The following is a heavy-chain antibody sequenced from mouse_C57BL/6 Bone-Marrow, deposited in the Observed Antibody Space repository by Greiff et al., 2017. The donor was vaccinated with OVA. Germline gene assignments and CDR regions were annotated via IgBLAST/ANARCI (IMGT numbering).Heavy chain of an antibody. Sequence: EVKLMESGGDLVKPGGSLKLSCAASGFTFSSYGMSWVRQTPDKRLEWVATISSGGSYTYYPDSVKGRFTISRDNAKNTLYLQMGSLKSEDTAMYYCARHYYGSSDYWGQGTTLTVSS. CDR2: ISSGGSYT. J-gene: IGHJ2*01. V-gene: IGHV5-6*01. CDR3: ARHYYGSSDY. CDR1: GFTFSSYG. D-gene: IGHD1-1*01.